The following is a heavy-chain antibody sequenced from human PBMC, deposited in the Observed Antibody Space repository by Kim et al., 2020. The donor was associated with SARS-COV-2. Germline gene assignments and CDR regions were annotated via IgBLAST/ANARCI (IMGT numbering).Heavy chain of an antibody. D-gene: IGHD6-19*01. CDR3: ASFSEIAVAGQKDY. J-gene: IGHJ4*02. Sequence: AESVKGRFTISRDNAKNSLYLQMNSLTAEDTAVYYCASFSEIAVAGQKDYWGQGTLVTVSS. V-gene: IGHV3-21*01.